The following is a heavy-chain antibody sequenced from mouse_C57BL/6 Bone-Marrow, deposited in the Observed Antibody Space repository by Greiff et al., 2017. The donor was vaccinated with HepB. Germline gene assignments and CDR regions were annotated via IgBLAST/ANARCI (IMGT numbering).Heavy chain of an antibody. CDR1: GYTFTDYE. Sequence: SGAELVRPGASVTLSCKASGYTFTDYEMHWVKQTPVHGLEWIGAIDPETGGTAYNQKFKGKAILTADKSSSTAYMELRSLTSEDSAVYYCLYYYGSSYRIYWYFDVWGTGTTVTVSS. CDR2: IDPETGGT. D-gene: IGHD1-1*01. CDR3: LYYYGSSYRIYWYFDV. J-gene: IGHJ1*03. V-gene: IGHV1-15*01.